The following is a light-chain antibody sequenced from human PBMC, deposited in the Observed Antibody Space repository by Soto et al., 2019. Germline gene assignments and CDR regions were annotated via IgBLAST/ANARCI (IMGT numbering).Light chain of an antibody. Sequence: QSVLTQPPSVSGAPGQRVTISCTGSSSNIGAGYDVYWYQHLPGTAPKLLIYSTNQRPSGVPDRFSASKSGSSASLAISGLRSEDEADYYCAAWDDSLNMVFGGGTKLTVL. V-gene: IGLV1-47*02. CDR1: SSNIGAGYD. J-gene: IGLJ2*01. CDR3: AAWDDSLNMV. CDR2: STN.